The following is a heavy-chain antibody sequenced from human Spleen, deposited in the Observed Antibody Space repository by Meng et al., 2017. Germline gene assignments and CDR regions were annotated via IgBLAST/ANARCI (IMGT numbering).Heavy chain of an antibody. Sequence: GESLKISCKGSGYSFTNYWIGWVRQMPGKGLEWMGICYPGDSDTRYSPSFPGQVTISADKSIITAYLQWSSLKASDTAMYYCARTIAVAGGAYFDYWGQGTLVTVSS. CDR1: GYSFTNYW. CDR2: CYPGDSDT. J-gene: IGHJ4*02. D-gene: IGHD6-19*01. CDR3: ARTIAVAGGAYFDY. V-gene: IGHV5-51*01.